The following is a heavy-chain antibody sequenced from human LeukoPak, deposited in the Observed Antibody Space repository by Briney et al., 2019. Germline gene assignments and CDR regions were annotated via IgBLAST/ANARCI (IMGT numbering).Heavy chain of an antibody. CDR1: GYTFSDYY. J-gene: IGHJ4*02. D-gene: IGHD2-21*02. CDR3: ARPSYCGGGCYYYFDY. V-gene: IGHV1-2*02. Sequence: ASVKVSCKASGYTFSDYYIHWLRQPPGQGLEWMEWIKPNSGVTNYARNFQGRITMTRDTSISTAFMELSSLRSDDTAVYYCARPSYCGGGCYYYFDYWGQGTLVTVSS. CDR2: IKPNSGVT.